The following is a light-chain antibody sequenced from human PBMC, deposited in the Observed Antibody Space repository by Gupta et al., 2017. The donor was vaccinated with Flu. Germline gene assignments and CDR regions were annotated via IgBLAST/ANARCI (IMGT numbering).Light chain of an antibody. CDR1: QSVSSSY. CDR2: GAS. V-gene: IGKV3-20*01. CDR3: QQYGSPRVHS. Sequence: EIVLTQSPGTLSLSPGERATLSCRASQSVSSSYLAWYQQKPGQAPRLLIYGASSRATGIPDRFSGSGSGTDFTLTISRREPEDFAVYYCQQYGSPRVHSFGQGTKLEIK. J-gene: IGKJ2*03.